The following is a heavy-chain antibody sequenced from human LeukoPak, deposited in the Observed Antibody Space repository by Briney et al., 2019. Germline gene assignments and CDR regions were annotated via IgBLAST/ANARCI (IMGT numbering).Heavy chain of an antibody. J-gene: IGHJ4*02. CDR3: ARPRWDDYGDLYFDY. CDR2: IYYSGST. Sequence: SETLSLTCTVSGGSISSYYWSWIRQPPVKALEWIGYIYYSGSTNYNPSLKSRVTISVDTSKNQFSLKLSSVTAADTAVYYCARPRWDDYGDLYFDYWGQGTLVTVSS. V-gene: IGHV4-59*08. CDR1: GGSISSYY. D-gene: IGHD4-17*01.